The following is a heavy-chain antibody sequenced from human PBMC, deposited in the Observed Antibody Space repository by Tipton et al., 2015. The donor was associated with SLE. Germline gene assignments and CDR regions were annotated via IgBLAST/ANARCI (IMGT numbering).Heavy chain of an antibody. CDR1: GAPTTSHY. J-gene: IGHJ4*02. CDR3: AREGIGSGWYYVDY. Sequence: TLSLTCTVSGAPTTSHYWSWIRQPPGKGLEWIGYMYYTGGSKYNPSLKSRVTISVDTSKNQFSLKMKSVTVADTAVYYCAREGIGSGWYYVDYWGQGKMVTVSS. CDR2: MYYTGGS. D-gene: IGHD6-19*01. V-gene: IGHV4-59*11.